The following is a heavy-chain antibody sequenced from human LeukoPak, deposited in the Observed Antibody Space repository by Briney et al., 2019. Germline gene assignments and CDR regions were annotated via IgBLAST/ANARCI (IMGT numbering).Heavy chain of an antibody. J-gene: IGHJ3*02. CDR2: IYPGDSDT. CDR1: GYSFTSYW. D-gene: IGHD5-18*01. CDR3: ARPDTAMVTDAAFDI. Sequence: GESLQISCQGSGYSFTSYWIGWVRQLPGKGLEWMGIIYPGDSDTRYSPSFQGQVTISADKSISTAYLQWSSLKASDTAMYYCARPDTAMVTDAAFDIWGQGTMVTVSS. V-gene: IGHV5-51*01.